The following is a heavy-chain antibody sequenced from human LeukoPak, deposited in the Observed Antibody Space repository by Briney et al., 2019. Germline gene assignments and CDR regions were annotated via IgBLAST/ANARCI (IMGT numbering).Heavy chain of an antibody. CDR2: ISYDGKTK. D-gene: IGHD6-19*01. V-gene: IGHV3-30*04. CDR1: GFTFSSYA. Sequence: GGSLGLSCAASGFTFSSYAMSWVRQAPGKGLEWVADISYDGKTKHYADSVKGRFTISRDDYQSTLYLQMDSLGAEDTAVYHCARGFSDYLDYWGQGTLVTVSS. CDR3: ARGFSDYLDY. J-gene: IGHJ4*02.